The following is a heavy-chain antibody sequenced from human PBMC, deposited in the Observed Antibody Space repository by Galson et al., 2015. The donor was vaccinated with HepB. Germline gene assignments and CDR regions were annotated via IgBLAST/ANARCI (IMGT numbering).Heavy chain of an antibody. D-gene: IGHD3-16*01. J-gene: IGHJ4*02. CDR2: IWYDGSIE. CDR1: GFTVSSNY. Sequence: SLRLSCAASGFTVSSNYMYWVRQAPGKGLEWVAVIWYDGSIEYYRDSVRGRFTVSRDSSRNTLYLQMSSLRAEDTAVYYCARDLGFGLDYWGQGTLVIVSS. CDR3: ARDLGFGLDY. V-gene: IGHV3-33*08.